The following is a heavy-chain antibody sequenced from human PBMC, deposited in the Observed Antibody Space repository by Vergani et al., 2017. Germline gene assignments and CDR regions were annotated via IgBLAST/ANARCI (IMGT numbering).Heavy chain of an antibody. V-gene: IGHV3-11*06. Sequence: QVQLVQSGAEVKKPGSSVKVSCKASGGTFSDYYMSWIRQAPGKGLEWVSYISSSSSYTNYADSVKGRFTISRDNAKNSLYLQMNSLRAEDTAVYYCARDTDIVVVPAARDYYYYGMDVWGQGTTVTVSS. D-gene: IGHD2-2*01. CDR2: ISSSSSYT. CDR3: ARDTDIVVVPAARDYYYYGMDV. CDR1: GGTFSDYY. J-gene: IGHJ6*02.